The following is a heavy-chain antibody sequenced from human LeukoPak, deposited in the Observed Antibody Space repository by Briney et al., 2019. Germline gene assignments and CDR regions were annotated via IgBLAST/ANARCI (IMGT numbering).Heavy chain of an antibody. Sequence: GGSLRLSCAASGFTFSSYSMNWVRQAPGKGLEWVSSISSSSSYIYYADSVKGRFTISRDNAKDSLYLQMNSPRAEDTAVYYCGRSWSSSGVDYWGQGTLVTVSS. J-gene: IGHJ4*02. CDR2: ISSSSSYI. CDR1: GFTFSSYS. V-gene: IGHV3-21*01. CDR3: GRSWSSSGVDY. D-gene: IGHD6-13*01.